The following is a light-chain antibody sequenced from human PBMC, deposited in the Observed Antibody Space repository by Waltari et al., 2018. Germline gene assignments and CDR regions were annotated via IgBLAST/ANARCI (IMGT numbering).Light chain of an antibody. CDR1: SPNIAASYD. CDR2: GNN. Sequence: QSVLTQSPSVSGAPGQTVTIPCTQGSPNIAASYDVHSYQQLPRTAPKLLIYGNNNRPSGVPDRFSGSKSGTSASLAITGLRAEDEADYYCQSYDSSLSGVVFGGGTKLTGL. V-gene: IGLV1-40*01. J-gene: IGLJ2*01. CDR3: QSYDSSLSGVV.